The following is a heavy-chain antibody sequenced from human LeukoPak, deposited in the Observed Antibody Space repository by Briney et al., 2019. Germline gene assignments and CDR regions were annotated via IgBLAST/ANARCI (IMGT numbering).Heavy chain of an antibody. V-gene: IGHV1-18*01. D-gene: IGHD3-10*01. Sequence: ASVKVSCKASGYTFTSYGINWVRQAPGQGLEWMGWISAYTGNTNYAQKLQGRVTMTTDTPTSSAYMELRGLRSDDTAVYYCARAKLLLLPRDYWGQGTLVTVSS. CDR3: ARAKLLLLPRDY. J-gene: IGHJ4*02. CDR2: ISAYTGNT. CDR1: GYTFTSYG.